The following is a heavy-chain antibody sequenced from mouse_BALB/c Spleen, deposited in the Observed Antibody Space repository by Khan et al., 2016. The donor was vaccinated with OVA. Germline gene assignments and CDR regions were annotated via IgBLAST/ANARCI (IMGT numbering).Heavy chain of an antibody. CDR1: GYSLTRYG. V-gene: IGHV2-9*02. CDR2: IWAGGST. J-gene: IGHJ2*01. CDR3: ARSKYLVRY. Sequence: VQLQESGPGLVAPSQSLSITCTVYGYSLTRYGVHWVRQPPGKGLEWLGLIWAGGSTNYNWALMSRLSISIDNSKSLVFLKLNSLQTDDTALYYCARSKYLVRYWGQGTTLTVSS.